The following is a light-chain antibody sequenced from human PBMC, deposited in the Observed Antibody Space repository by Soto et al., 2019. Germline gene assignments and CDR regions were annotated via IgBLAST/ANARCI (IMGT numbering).Light chain of an antibody. J-gene: IGLJ1*01. CDR2: DDS. CDR3: QVWDSTSDHPYV. CDR1: NIGGKH. V-gene: IGLV3-21*02. Sequence: SYELTQPPSASVAPGQTAIITCGGNNIGGKHVHWYQQKPGQAPILVIYDDSDRPSGIPERFSGSNSGNTASLTITRVEAGDEADYYCQVWDSTSDHPYVFATGTRSPS.